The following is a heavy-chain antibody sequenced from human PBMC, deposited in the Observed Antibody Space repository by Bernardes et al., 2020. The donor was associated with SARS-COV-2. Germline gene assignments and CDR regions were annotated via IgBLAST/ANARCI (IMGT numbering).Heavy chain of an antibody. CDR2: IWYDGSNK. D-gene: IGHD6-19*01. J-gene: IGHJ6*02. Sequence: GGSLRLSCAASGFTFSSYGMHWVRQAPGKGLEWVAVIWYDGSNKYYADSVKGRFTISRDNSKNTLYLQMNSLRAEDTAVYYCARDDDIAVAGTSYYYGMDVWGQGTTVTVSS. CDR3: ARDDDIAVAGTSYYYGMDV. CDR1: GFTFSSYG. V-gene: IGHV3-33*01.